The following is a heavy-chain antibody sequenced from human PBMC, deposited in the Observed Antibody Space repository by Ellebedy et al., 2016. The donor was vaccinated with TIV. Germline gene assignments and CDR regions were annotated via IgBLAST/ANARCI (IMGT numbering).Heavy chain of an antibody. Sequence: MPSETLSLTCTVSGGGVNSLSYYRGWIRQPPGKGLEWMGNIHDSGSTKYSPSLKSRVTISVDTSKNQFSLKLSSVTAADTAVYYCAGTSYGYRYYFDYWGQGTLVTVSS. J-gene: IGHJ4*02. V-gene: IGHV4-39*07. D-gene: IGHD5-18*01. CDR2: IHDSGST. CDR3: AGTSYGYRYYFDY. CDR1: GGGVNSLSYY.